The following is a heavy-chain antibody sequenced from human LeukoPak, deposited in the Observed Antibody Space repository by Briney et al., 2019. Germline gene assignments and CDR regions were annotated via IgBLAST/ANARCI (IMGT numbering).Heavy chain of an antibody. CDR3: ARDNGYYDSSGYLDY. Sequence: GSLRLSCTVSGGSISSYYWSWIRQPPGKGLEWIGYIYYSGSTNYNPSLKSRVTISVDTSKNQFSLKLSSVTAADTAVYYCARDNGYYDSSGYLDYWGQGTLVTASS. J-gene: IGHJ4*02. CDR2: IYYSGST. CDR1: GGSISSYY. V-gene: IGHV4-59*01. D-gene: IGHD3-22*01.